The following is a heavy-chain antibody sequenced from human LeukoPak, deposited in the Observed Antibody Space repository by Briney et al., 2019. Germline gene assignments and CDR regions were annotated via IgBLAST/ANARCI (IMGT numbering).Heavy chain of an antibody. D-gene: IGHD4-17*01. J-gene: IGHJ4*02. CDR2: ISAYNGNT. V-gene: IGHV1-18*04. CDR3: ARLPLGDDYGDLDYFDY. Sequence: ASAKVSCKASGYTFTSYGISWVRQAPGQGLEWMGWISAYNGNTNYAQKLQGRVTMTTDTSTSTAYMELRSLRSDDKAVYYCARLPLGDDYGDLDYFDYWGQGTLVTVSS. CDR1: GYTFTSYG.